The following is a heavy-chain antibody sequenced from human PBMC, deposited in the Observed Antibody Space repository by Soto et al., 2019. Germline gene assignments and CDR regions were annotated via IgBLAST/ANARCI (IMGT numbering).Heavy chain of an antibody. D-gene: IGHD3-3*01. CDR3: AKDTFTISGIGPIDC. Sequence: GGSLRLSCAASGFTFSSYAMHWVRQAPGKGLEWVAAISGSGGSTYYADSVKGRFTISRDNSKNTLYLQMNSLRAEDTAVYYCAKDTFTISGIGPIDCWGQGTLVTVSS. V-gene: IGHV3-23*01. CDR2: ISGSGGST. CDR1: GFTFSSYA. J-gene: IGHJ4*02.